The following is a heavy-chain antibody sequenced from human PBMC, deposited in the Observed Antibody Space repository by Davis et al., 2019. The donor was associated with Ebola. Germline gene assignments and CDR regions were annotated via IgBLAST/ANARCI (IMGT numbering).Heavy chain of an antibody. J-gene: IGHJ3*02. CDR1: GYTFTDYN. CDR3: AIGYCSGGTCQGAFDI. V-gene: IGHV1-2*06. D-gene: IGHD2-15*01. CDR2: VILKSGAT. Sequence: ASVKVSCKASGYTFTDYNIYWMRQAPGQGLEWLGRVILKSGATNYAQKFQGRVTMTRDTSISTAYMDLVRLTSDDTAVYYCAIGYCSGGTCQGAFDIWGQGAMVTVSS.